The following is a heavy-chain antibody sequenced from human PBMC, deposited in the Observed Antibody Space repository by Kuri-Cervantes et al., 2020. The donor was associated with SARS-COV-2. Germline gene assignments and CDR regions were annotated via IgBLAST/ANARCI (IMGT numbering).Heavy chain of an antibody. V-gene: IGHV3-30*04. CDR2: ISYDGTNL. D-gene: IGHD6-6*01. J-gene: IGHJ4*02. CDR1: GFTFGNYA. Sequence: GESLKISCAASGFTFGNYAMHRVRQASGPGLEWVAIISYDGTNLYQDSVKGRFTISRDNSRNTVYLQMNSLAREDTAVYYCAREGPHRTSSEIDYWGQETLVTVSS. CDR3: AREGPHRTSSEIDY.